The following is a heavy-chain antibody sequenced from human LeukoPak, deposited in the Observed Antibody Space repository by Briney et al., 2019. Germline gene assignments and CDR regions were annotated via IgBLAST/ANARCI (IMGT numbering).Heavy chain of an antibody. V-gene: IGHV4-59*08. CDR2: VYYSGST. D-gene: IGHD6-19*01. J-gene: IGHJ3*02. CDR1: GGSISSYY. CDR3: AKSARGHNPRGWEPDAFDI. Sequence: SETLSLTCTVSGGSISSYYWSWIRQPPGKGLEWIGYVYYSGSTNYNPSLKSRVTISIDTSKNQFSLKLTSLTAADTAVYYCAKSARGHNPRGWEPDAFDIWGQGTMVIVSS.